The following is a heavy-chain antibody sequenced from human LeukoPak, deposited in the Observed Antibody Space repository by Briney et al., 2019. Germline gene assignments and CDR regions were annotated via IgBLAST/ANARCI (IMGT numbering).Heavy chain of an antibody. CDR2: IKQDGSEK. J-gene: IGHJ5*02. CDR3: ARDPVVVAIVDWFDL. D-gene: IGHD2-2*01. V-gene: IGHV3-7*01. Sequence: GGSLRLSCAASGFTFSSYWMSWVRQAPGKGLEWVANIKQDGSEKYYVGSVKGRFTISRDNAKNSLYLQMNSLRAEDTAVYYCARDPVVVAIVDWFDLWGQGTLVTVSS. CDR1: GFTFSSYW.